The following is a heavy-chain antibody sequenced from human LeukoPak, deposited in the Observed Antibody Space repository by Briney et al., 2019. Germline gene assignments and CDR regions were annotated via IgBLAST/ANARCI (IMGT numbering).Heavy chain of an antibody. J-gene: IGHJ4*02. CDR1: GFTFSNYA. CDR3: VIWGDYDVLTGYYVPDY. D-gene: IGHD3-9*01. CDR2: ITGSGTST. V-gene: IGHV3-23*01. Sequence: PGGSLRLSRVASGFTFSNYAMSWVRQAPGKGLEWVSAITGSGTSTYYADSLKGRFTISRDNSKNTVFLQMNSLRHEDTAIYYCVIWGDYDVLTGYYVPDYWGQGTLVTVSS.